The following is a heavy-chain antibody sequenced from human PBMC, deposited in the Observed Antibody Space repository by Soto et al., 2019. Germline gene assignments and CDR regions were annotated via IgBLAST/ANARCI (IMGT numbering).Heavy chain of an antibody. Sequence: ASVKVSCKASGYTFTSYVISWVRQAPGQGLEWMGWISAYNGNTNYAQKLQGRVTMTTDTSTSTAYMELRSLRSDDTAVYYCARDRCSGGSCKGGFDPWGQGTLVTVSS. CDR1: GYTFTSYV. V-gene: IGHV1-18*01. J-gene: IGHJ5*02. D-gene: IGHD2-15*01. CDR2: ISAYNGNT. CDR3: ARDRCSGGSCKGGFDP.